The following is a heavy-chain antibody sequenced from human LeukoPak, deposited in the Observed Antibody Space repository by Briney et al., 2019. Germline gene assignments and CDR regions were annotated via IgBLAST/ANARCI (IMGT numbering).Heavy chain of an antibody. V-gene: IGHV4-59*01. CDR1: GDSISSDY. J-gene: IGHJ4*02. CDR2: ISYSGST. D-gene: IGHD4-17*01. Sequence: SETLSLTCSASGDSISSDYWSWIRQPPGKGLEWIGYISYSGSTKSNPALKSRVTISGDRSKNQFSLKMTSVTAADTAVYYCASRPHGDYPYFDYWGQGTLVTVSS. CDR3: ASRPHGDYPYFDY.